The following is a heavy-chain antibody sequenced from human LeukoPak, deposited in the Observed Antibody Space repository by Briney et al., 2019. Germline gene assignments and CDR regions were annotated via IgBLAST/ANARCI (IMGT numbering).Heavy chain of an antibody. CDR1: GFTVSSNY. D-gene: IGHD6-13*01. Sequence: PGGSLRLSCAASGFTVSSNYMSWVRQALGKGLEWVSVIYSGGSTYYADSVKGRFTISRDNSKNTLYLQMNSLRAEDTAVYYCAREKWGSSWHAAFDIWGQGTMVTVSS. CDR2: IYSGGST. V-gene: IGHV3-66*01. CDR3: AREKWGSSWHAAFDI. J-gene: IGHJ3*02.